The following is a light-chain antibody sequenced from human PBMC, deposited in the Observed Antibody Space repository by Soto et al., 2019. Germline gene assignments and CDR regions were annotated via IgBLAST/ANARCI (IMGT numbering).Light chain of an antibody. CDR3: QQYNSWPIT. CDR1: QSVSDK. CDR2: HAS. J-gene: IGKJ5*01. Sequence: EIVMTQSPATVSVSPGERATLSCRASQSVSDKLAWYQQKPGQAPRLLIYHASARATGIPARFSGSESGTEFTLTISSLQSEDFAVYYCQQYNSWPITFGQGTRLEIK. V-gene: IGKV3-15*01.